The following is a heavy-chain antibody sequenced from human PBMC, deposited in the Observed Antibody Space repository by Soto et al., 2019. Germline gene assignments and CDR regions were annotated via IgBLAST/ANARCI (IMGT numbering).Heavy chain of an antibody. D-gene: IGHD5-18*01. CDR3: ARLGYSYGYGNLSQYYYYYMDV. Sequence: GESLKISCKGSGYSFTSYWIGWVRQMPGKGLEWMGIIYPGDSDTRYSPSFQGQVTISADKSISTAYLQWSSLKASDTAMYYCARLGYSYGYGNLSQYYYYYMDVWGKGTTVTVSS. J-gene: IGHJ6*03. V-gene: IGHV5-51*01. CDR1: GYSFTSYW. CDR2: IYPGDSDT.